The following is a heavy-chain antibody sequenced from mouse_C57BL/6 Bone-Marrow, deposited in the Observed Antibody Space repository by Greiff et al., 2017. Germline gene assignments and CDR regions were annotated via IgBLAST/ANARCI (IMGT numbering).Heavy chain of an antibody. J-gene: IGHJ2*01. D-gene: IGHD2-1*01. V-gene: IGHV6-3*01. Sequence: EVQLVESGGGLVQPGGSMKLSCVASGFTFSNYWMNWVRQSPEKGLEWVAQIRLKSDNYATHYAESVKGRFTISRDDSKSSVYLQMNNLRAEDTGIYYCTEYGNYDFDYWGQGTTLTVSS. CDR3: TEYGNYDFDY. CDR2: IRLKSDNYAT. CDR1: GFTFSNYW.